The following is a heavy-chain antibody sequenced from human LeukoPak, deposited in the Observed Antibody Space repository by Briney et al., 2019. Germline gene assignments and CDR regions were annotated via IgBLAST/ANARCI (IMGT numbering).Heavy chain of an antibody. CDR3: ARGPDYGDLVTDY. CDR2: INAGNGNT. D-gene: IGHD4-17*01. CDR1: GYTFTSYA. Sequence: GASVKVSCKASGYTFTSYAMHWVRQAPGQRLEWMGWINAGNGNTKYSQKFQGRVTITRDTSASTAYMELSSMRSEDTAVYYCARGPDYGDLVTDYWGQGTLVTVSS. J-gene: IGHJ4*02. V-gene: IGHV1-3*01.